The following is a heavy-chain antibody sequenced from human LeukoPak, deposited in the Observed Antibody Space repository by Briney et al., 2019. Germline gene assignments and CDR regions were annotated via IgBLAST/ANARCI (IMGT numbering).Heavy chain of an antibody. CDR3: AKAWAVAAPATGWAFDI. J-gene: IGHJ3*02. V-gene: IGHV3-9*01. D-gene: IGHD6-19*01. CDR1: GFTFDDYA. Sequence: GGSLRLSCEASGFTFDDYAMHWVRQAPGKGLEWVSGISWNSGSIGYADSVKGRFTISRDNAKNSLYLQMNSLRAEDTALYYCAKAWAVAAPATGWAFDIWGQGTMVTVSS. CDR2: ISWNSGSI.